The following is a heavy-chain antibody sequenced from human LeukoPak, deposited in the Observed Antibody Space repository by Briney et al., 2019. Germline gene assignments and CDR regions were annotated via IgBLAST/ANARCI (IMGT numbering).Heavy chain of an antibody. V-gene: IGHV3-30-3*01. J-gene: IGHJ3*02. CDR3: ARDPERFFPHSSSGYYLGLAFDI. CDR2: ISYDGSNK. D-gene: IGHD3-22*01. Sequence: GGSLRLSCAASGFTFSSYAMHWVRQAPGKGLEWVAVISYDGSNKYYADSVKGRFTISRDNSKNTLYLQMNSLRAEDTAVYYCARDPERFFPHSSSGYYLGLAFDIWAKGQWSPSLQ. CDR1: GFTFSSYA.